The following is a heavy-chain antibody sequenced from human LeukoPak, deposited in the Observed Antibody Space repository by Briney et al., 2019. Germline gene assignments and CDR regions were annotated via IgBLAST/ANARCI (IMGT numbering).Heavy chain of an antibody. Sequence: GGSLRLSCSASGFPFSSYAMHWVRQAPGKGLEYVSAISDSGGSTYYADSVKGRFTISRDNSKNTLYLQMNSLRPADTAVYFCAKVKSRGAYGDYLNYFESWGQGTLVTVSS. CDR3: AKVKSRGAYGDYLNYFES. D-gene: IGHD4-17*01. J-gene: IGHJ4*02. CDR1: GFPFSSYA. V-gene: IGHV3-64*04. CDR2: ISDSGGST.